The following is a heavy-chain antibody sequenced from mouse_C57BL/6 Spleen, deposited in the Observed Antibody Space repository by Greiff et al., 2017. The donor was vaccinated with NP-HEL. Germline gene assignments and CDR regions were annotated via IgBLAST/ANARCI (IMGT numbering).Heavy chain of an antibody. CDR1: GFNITDYY. Sequence: EVQLQQSGAELVKPGASVKLSCTASGFNITDYYMHWVKQRTEQGLEWIGRIDPEDGETKYAPKFQGKATITADPSSNTAYLQLSSLTSEDTAVYYCAPFYYYGSSSFAYWGQGTLVTVSA. V-gene: IGHV14-2*01. CDR3: APFYYYGSSSFAY. D-gene: IGHD1-1*01. J-gene: IGHJ3*01. CDR2: IDPEDGET.